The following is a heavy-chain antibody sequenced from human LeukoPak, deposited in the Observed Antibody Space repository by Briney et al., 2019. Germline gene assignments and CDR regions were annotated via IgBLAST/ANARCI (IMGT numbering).Heavy chain of an antibody. Sequence: GGSLRLSCAASGFTFSSYAMSWVRQAPGKGLEWVSAISGSGGSTYYADSVKGRFTISRDNSKNTLYLQMNSLRAEDTAVYYCAKSDHPWAPRTNAPLDHWGQGTLVTVSS. D-gene: IGHD2-8*01. CDR2: ISGSGGST. J-gene: IGHJ4*02. CDR3: AKSDHPWAPRTNAPLDH. CDR1: GFTFSSYA. V-gene: IGHV3-23*01.